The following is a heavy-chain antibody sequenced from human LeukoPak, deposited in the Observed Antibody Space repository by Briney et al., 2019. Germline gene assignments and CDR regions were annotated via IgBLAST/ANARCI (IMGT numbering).Heavy chain of an antibody. CDR2: IGDTRTTI. CDR3: AREYTGSDYFDY. Sequence: GGSLRLSCAASGFTVSSNYMSWVRQAPGKGLEWVSYIGDTRTTIYYADSVKGRFTISRDIAKNSLYLQMNSLRTEDTAVYYCAREYTGSDYFDYWGQGTLVTVSS. CDR1: GFTVSSNY. J-gene: IGHJ4*02. D-gene: IGHD5-12*01. V-gene: IGHV3-48*04.